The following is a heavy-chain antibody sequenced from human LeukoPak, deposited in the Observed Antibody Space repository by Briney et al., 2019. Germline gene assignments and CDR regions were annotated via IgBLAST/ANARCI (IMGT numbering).Heavy chain of an antibody. J-gene: IGHJ5*02. CDR3: ATDGAGFDT. V-gene: IGHV3-11*01. Sequence: GGSLRLSCAASGFTFNDYYMSWIRQAPGKGLEWLSYINIGGTNTHYADSVKGRFTISRDNAKKSLYLEMNNLSAEDTAVYYCATDGAGFDTWGQGVLVTVSS. CDR2: INIGGTNT. CDR1: GFTFNDYY.